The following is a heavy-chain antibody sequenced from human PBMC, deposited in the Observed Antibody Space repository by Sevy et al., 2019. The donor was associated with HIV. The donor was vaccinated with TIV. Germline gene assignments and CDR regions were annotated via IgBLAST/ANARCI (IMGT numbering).Heavy chain of an antibody. CDR2: IIFDGSTT. J-gene: IGHJ4*02. Sequence: GGSLRLSCAASGFSFRNYWMHWVRQAPGKGLVWVSRIIFDGSTTTYADSVKGRFTISRDNAKNTLYLQMNSLRAEDTAVYYCAREVGRGHDYWGQGTLVTVSS. CDR1: GFSFRNYW. CDR3: AREVGRGHDY. D-gene: IGHD1-26*01. V-gene: IGHV3-74*01.